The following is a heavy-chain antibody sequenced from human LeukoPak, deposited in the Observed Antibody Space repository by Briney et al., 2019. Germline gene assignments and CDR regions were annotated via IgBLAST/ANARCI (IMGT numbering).Heavy chain of an antibody. J-gene: IGHJ2*01. CDR3: ARGGKAAVRFNL. D-gene: IGHD2-15*01. Sequence: PSQTLSLTCTVSGGSISSGDYYWSWIRQPPGKGLEWIGYIYYSGSTYHNPSLKSRVTISVDTSKNQFSLKLSSVTAADTAVYYCARGGKAAVRFNLWGRGTLSLSPQ. V-gene: IGHV4-30-4*01. CDR2: IYYSGST. CDR1: GGSISSGDYY.